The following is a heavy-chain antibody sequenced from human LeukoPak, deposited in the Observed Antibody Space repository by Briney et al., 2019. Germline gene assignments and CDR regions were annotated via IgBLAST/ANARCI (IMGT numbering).Heavy chain of an antibody. D-gene: IGHD2-21*02. CDR2: MYYSGST. CDR1: GFNFNNAW. Sequence: KPGGSLTLSCAASGFNFNNAWMSWVRQAPGKGLEWIGYMYYSGSTNYNPSLKSRVTVLVDTSKNQFSLKLSSVTAADTAVYYCVRSRPYCGGDCYPPLGWYFDLWGRGTLVTVSS. J-gene: IGHJ2*01. V-gene: IGHV4-59*01. CDR3: VRSRPYCGGDCYPPLGWYFDL.